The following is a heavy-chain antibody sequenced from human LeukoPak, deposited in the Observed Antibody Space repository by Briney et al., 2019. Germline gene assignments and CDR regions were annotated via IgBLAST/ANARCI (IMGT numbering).Heavy chain of an antibody. CDR3: ARATMVRGMGWFDP. V-gene: IGHV4-59*01. J-gene: IGHJ5*02. Sequence: SETLSLTCTVSGGSISSYYWSWIRQPPGKGLEWIGDIYYSGSTNYNPSLKSRVTISVDTSKNQFSLKLSSVTAADTAVYYCARATMVRGMGWFDPWGQGTLVTVSS. CDR2: IYYSGST. CDR1: GGSISSYY. D-gene: IGHD3-10*01.